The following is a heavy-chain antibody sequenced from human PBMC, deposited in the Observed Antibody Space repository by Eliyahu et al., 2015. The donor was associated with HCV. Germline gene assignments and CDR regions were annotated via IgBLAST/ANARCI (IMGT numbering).Heavy chain of an antibody. CDR2: ISPYNGKT. CDR1: GYTFTTYV. D-gene: IGHD3-22*01. J-gene: IGHJ4*02. CDR3: ARDILPSGWLSRLSFDY. V-gene: IGHV1-18*01. Sequence: QVQLVQSGPEVKKPGASVKVSCKSSGYTFTTYVMNWVRQAPGLGLEWMGWISPYNGKTKYAQKVQGRLTMTTDTSTNTAYMEIRNLRSDDTAVYYCARDILPSGWLSRLSFDYWGQGTLLTVS.